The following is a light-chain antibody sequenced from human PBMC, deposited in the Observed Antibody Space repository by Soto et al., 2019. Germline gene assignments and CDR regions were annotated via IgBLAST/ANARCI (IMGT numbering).Light chain of an antibody. CDR3: QQSYSTLPGT. CDR1: QSVDNS. J-gene: IGKJ1*01. V-gene: IGKV1-39*01. Sequence: DIQMTQSPSSLSASVGDTVTLTCRASQSVDNSLKWYQQKPGTAPGLLIYAASTLQSGVPSRFSGRGSGTEFTLTISSLQPEDFATYYCQQSYSTLPGTFGQGTKVDIK. CDR2: AAS.